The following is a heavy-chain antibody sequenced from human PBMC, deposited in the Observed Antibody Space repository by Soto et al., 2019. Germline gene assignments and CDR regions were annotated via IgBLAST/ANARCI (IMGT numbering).Heavy chain of an antibody. CDR2: ISAYNGNT. CDR3: ARMNPLLWFGEQYYFDY. Sequence: QVQQVQSGAEVKKPGASVKVSCKASGYTFTSYGISWVRQAPGQGLEWMGWISAYNGNTNYAQKLQGRVTMTTDTSTSTAYMELRSLRSDDTAVYYCARMNPLLWFGEQYYFDYWGQGTLVTVSS. J-gene: IGHJ4*02. V-gene: IGHV1-18*01. D-gene: IGHD3-10*01. CDR1: GYTFTSYG.